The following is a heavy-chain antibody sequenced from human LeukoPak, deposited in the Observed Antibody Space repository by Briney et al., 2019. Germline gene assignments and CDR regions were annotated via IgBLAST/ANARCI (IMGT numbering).Heavy chain of an antibody. CDR2: IYYSGTT. CDR1: GGSISSSSDY. Sequence: SETLSLTCTVSGGSISSSSDYWGWIRQPPGKGLEYIGSIYYSGTTYYNPSLKSRVSMSVDMSKNQFSLKLSSVTAADTAVYCCAGSPPAPKEFAYWGQGTLVTVSS. D-gene: IGHD1-14*01. CDR3: AGSPPAPKEFAY. J-gene: IGHJ4*02. V-gene: IGHV4-39*01.